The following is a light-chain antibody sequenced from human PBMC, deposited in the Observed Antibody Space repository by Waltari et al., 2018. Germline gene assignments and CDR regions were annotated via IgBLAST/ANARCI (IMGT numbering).Light chain of an antibody. J-gene: IGKJ4*01. CDR2: CTS. V-gene: IGKV3-20*01. CDR1: QGATSFS. Sequence: RASQGATSFSLTWYRQKLGRAPRRLIYCTSSRATGIPDRFSGSGSGTDFTLTISRLEPEDFAVYYCQQYDGEVVTFGGGTKVEI. CDR3: QQYDGEVVT.